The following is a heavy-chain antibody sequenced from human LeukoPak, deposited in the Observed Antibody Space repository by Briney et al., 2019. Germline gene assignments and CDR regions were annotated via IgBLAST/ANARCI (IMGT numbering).Heavy chain of an antibody. J-gene: IGHJ4*02. CDR1: GFTFRTYT. D-gene: IGHD5-18*01. CDR3: ARETRGYSYGYYYFDY. CDR2: IDSSSAYI. V-gene: IGHV3-21*01. Sequence: GGSLRLSCAASGFTFRTYTMNWVRQAPGKGLEWVSSIDSSSAYIYYSDSVEGRFTISRDNAKNSLYLQMISLGPDDTAVYYCARETRGYSYGYYYFDYWGQGTLVTVSS.